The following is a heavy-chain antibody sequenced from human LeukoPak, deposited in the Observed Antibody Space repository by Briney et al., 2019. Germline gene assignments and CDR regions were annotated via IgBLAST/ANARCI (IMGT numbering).Heavy chain of an antibody. J-gene: IGHJ4*02. CDR3: ARYQSRLRFLEWLSNFDY. CDR2: IYYSGST. V-gene: IGHV4-30-4*08. D-gene: IGHD3-3*01. Sequence: SETLSLTCTVSGGSISSGDYYWSWIRQPPGKGLEWIGYIYYSGSTYYNPSIKSRVTISVDTSKNQFSLKLSSVTAADTAVYYCARYQSRLRFLEWLSNFDYWGQGSLVTVSS. CDR1: GGSISSGDYY.